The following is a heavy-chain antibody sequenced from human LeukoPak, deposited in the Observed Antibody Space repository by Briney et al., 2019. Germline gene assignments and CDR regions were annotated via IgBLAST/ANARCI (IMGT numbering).Heavy chain of an antibody. CDR3: ARNDSSGYFDY. D-gene: IGHD3-22*01. J-gene: IGHJ4*02. CDR1: DYSISIGNY. CDR2: VYHSGST. V-gene: IGHV4-38-2*01. Sequence: SSETLSLTCAVSDYSISIGNYWGWIRQPPGKGLEWIGSVYHSGSTHYSPSLKSRVTIAVDTSENQFSLKLSSVTAADTAVYYCARNDSSGYFDYWGQGTLVTVSS.